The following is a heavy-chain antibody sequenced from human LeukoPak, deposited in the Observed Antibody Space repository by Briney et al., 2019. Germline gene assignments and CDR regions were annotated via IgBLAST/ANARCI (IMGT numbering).Heavy chain of an antibody. V-gene: IGHV4-39*01. CDR3: ARRDCSGGSCYYPNYFDY. D-gene: IGHD2-15*01. J-gene: IGHJ4*02. CDR1: GGSISSSSYS. CDR2: IYYSGST. Sequence: SETLSLTCTVSGGSISSSSYSWGWIRQPPGKGLEWIGSIYYSGSTYYNPSLKSRVTISVDTSKNQFSLKLSSVTAADTAVYYCARRDCSGGSCYYPNYFDYWGQGTLVTVSS.